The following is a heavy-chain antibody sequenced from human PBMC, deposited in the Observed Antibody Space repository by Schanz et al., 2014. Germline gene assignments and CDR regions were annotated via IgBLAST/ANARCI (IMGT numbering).Heavy chain of an antibody. D-gene: IGHD6-6*01. CDR2: ISSSSSTI. Sequence: EVQLVDSGGGLVQPGGYLRLSCAASGFTFSSYSMNWVRQAPGKGLEWVSYISSSSSTIYYADSVKGRFTISRDNAKNSLYLQMNSLRDEDTAVYYCASLRVEYSSSFGAFDIWGQGTMVTVSS. J-gene: IGHJ3*02. V-gene: IGHV3-48*02. CDR1: GFTFSSYS. CDR3: ASLRVEYSSSFGAFDI.